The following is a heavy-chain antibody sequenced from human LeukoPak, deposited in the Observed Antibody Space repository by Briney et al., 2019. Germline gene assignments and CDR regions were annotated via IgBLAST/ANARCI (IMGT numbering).Heavy chain of an antibody. CDR1: GYTFTSYG. D-gene: IGHD1-26*01. CDR2: ISAYNGNT. J-gene: IGHJ4*02. Sequence: ASVKVSCKASGYTFTSYGISWVRQAPGQGLEWMGWISAYNGNTNYAQKLQGRVTMTTDTSTSTAYMELSSLRSEDTAVYYCARTYGGAVLGGYWGQGTLVTVSS. CDR3: ARTYGGAVLGGY. V-gene: IGHV1-18*01.